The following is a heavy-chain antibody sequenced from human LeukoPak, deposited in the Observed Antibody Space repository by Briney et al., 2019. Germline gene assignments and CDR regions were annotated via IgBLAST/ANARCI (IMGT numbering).Heavy chain of an antibody. CDR2: IYYSGST. Sequence: PSENLSLTCTVSGGSISSYYWSWIRQPPGKGLEWIGYIYYSGSTNYNPSLKSRVTISVDTSKNQFPLKLRSVTAADTAVYYCARNHYYDSSGLGDWGQGTLVTVSS. CDR3: ARNHYYDSSGLGD. D-gene: IGHD3-22*01. J-gene: IGHJ4*02. CDR1: GGSISSYY. V-gene: IGHV4-59*01.